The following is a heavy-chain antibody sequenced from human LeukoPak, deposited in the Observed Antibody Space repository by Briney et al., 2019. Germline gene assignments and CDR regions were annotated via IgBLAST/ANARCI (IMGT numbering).Heavy chain of an antibody. Sequence: PGRSLRLSCAASGFTFSSYAMHWVRQAPGKGLEWVAVISYDGSNKYYADSVKGRFTISRDNSKNTLYLQMNSLRAEDTAVYYCAKEMFGELLSQDYWGQGTLVTVSS. D-gene: IGHD3-10*02. J-gene: IGHJ4*02. CDR1: GFTFSSYA. CDR2: ISYDGSNK. CDR3: AKEMFGELLSQDY. V-gene: IGHV3-30-3*01.